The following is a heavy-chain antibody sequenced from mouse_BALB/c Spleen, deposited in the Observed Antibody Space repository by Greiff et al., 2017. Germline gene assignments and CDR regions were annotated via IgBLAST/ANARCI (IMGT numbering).Heavy chain of an antibody. V-gene: IGHV5-12-2*01. CDR1: GFTFSSYT. Sequence: EVKVVESGGGLVQPGGSLKLSCAASGFTFSSYTMSWVRQTPEKRLEWVAYISNGGGSTYYPDTVKGRFTISRDNAKNTLYLQMSSLKSEDTAMYYCARASWFAYWGQGTLVTVSA. CDR3: ARASWFAY. CDR2: ISNGGGST. D-gene: IGHD6-2*01. J-gene: IGHJ3*01.